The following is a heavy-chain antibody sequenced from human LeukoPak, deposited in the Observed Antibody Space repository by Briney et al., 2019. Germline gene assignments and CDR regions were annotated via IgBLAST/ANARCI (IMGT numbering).Heavy chain of an antibody. CDR1: GGSFSGYY. Sequence: SETLSLTCAVYGGSFSGYYWSWIRQPPGKGLEWIGEINHSGSTNYNPSLKSRVTISVDTSKNQFSLKLSSVTAADTAVYYCARDSIAVAGVDYYYYMDVWGKGTTVTISS. D-gene: IGHD6-19*01. CDR2: INHSGST. V-gene: IGHV4-34*01. J-gene: IGHJ6*03. CDR3: ARDSIAVAGVDYYYYMDV.